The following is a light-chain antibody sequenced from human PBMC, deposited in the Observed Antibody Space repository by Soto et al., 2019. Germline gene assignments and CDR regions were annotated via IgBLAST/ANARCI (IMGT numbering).Light chain of an antibody. V-gene: IGKV1-39*01. J-gene: IGKJ4*01. Sequence: DIQMTQSPSSLSASVGDRVTITCRASQSISSYLNWYQQKPGKAPNLLIYAATSLHSGVPSRFTGSESGTDFTLIISSLQPEDSATYYCQQSYSTPLTFGGGTKVEIK. CDR2: AAT. CDR3: QQSYSTPLT. CDR1: QSISSY.